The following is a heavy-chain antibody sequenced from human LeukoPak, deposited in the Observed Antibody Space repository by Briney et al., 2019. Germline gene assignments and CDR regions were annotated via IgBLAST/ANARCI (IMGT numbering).Heavy chain of an antibody. Sequence: GGSLRLSCAASGFTFSSYAMSWVRQAPGKGLEWVSSISDSGRDTYYADSVKGRFTISRDNSKNTLYLQMTSLRAEDTAVYYCAKDERGSCSSARCYKWFDPWGQGTLVTVSS. V-gene: IGHV3-23*01. CDR3: AKDERGSCSSARCYKWFDP. CDR2: ISDSGRDT. CDR1: GFTFSSYA. J-gene: IGHJ5*02. D-gene: IGHD2-2*02.